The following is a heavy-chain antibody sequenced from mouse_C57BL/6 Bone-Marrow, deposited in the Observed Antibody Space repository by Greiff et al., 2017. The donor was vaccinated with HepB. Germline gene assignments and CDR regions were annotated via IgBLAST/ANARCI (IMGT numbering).Heavy chain of an antibody. CDR3: GRHHSNYFDY. Sequence: EVKVVESGGGLVQPKGSLKLSCAASGFSFNTYAMNWVRQAPGKGLEWVARIRSKSNNYATYYADSVKDRFTISRDDSESMLYLQMNNLKTEDTAMYYCGRHHSNYFDYWGQGTTLTVSS. J-gene: IGHJ2*01. CDR2: IRSKSNNYAT. CDR1: GFSFNTYA. D-gene: IGHD2-5*01. V-gene: IGHV10-1*01.